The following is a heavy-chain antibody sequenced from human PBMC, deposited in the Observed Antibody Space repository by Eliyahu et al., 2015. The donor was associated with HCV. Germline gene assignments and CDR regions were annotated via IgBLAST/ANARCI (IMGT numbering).Heavy chain of an antibody. V-gene: IGHV3-21*01. CDR3: ARLEYDSSSSEASAFDI. J-gene: IGHJ3*02. CDR1: GFTFSSYX. CDR2: ISSSSSYI. D-gene: IGHD6-6*01. Sequence: EVQLVESGGGLVKPGGSLRLSCAASGFTFSSYXMNWVRQAPGKGLEWVSSISSSSSYIYYADSVKGRFTISRDNAKNSLYLQMNSLRAEDTAVYYCARLEYDSSSSEASAFDIWGQGTMVTVSS.